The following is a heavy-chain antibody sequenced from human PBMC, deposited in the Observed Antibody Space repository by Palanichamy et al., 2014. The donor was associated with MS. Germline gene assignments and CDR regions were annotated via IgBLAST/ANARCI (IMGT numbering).Heavy chain of an antibody. CDR1: GFTFSSYW. V-gene: IGHV3-74*01. J-gene: IGHJ5*02. CDR2: IDSDGSSI. Sequence: EVQLAESGGDLVQPGGSLRLSCAASGFTFSSYWMHWVRQAPGKGLVWVSRIDSDGSSITYADSVKGRFTISRDNAKNTLYLQMNSLRAEDTAVYYCARGGPIVAVSAAKLGGGWFDPWGQGTLVTVSS. CDR3: ARGGPIVAVSAAKLGGGWFDP. D-gene: IGHD2-2*01.